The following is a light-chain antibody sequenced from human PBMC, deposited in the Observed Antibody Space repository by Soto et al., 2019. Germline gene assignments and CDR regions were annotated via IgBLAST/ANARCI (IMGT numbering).Light chain of an antibody. V-gene: IGLV2-14*01. J-gene: IGLJ3*02. CDR3: AVWDDSLRGWV. Sequence: QSALTQPASVSGSPGQSITISCTGTSSDVGGYNYVSWYQQHPGKAPKLMIYEVSNRPSGVSNRFSGSKSGNTASLTISGLQAEDEADYYCAVWDDSLRGWVFGGGTKVTVL. CDR1: SSDVGGYNY. CDR2: EVS.